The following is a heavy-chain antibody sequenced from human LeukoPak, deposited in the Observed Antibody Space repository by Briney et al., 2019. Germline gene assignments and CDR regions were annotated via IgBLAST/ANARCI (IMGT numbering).Heavy chain of an antibody. J-gene: IGHJ2*01. CDR1: GYTFSEYD. D-gene: IGHD1-26*01. V-gene: IGHV1-2*02. CDR2: IVPITGAT. Sequence: ASVKVSCRASGYTFSEYDLHWVRQAPGQGLEWMGWIVPITGATNYAPRFQGRVTFTSDTSTSTAYLELSSLRSDDTAVFYCARATRYQNSDARSHYFDLWGRGTLVTVSS. CDR3: ARATRYQNSDARSHYFDL.